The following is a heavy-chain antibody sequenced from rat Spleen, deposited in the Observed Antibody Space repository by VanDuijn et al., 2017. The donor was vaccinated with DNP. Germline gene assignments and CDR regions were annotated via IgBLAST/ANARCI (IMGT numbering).Heavy chain of an antibody. Sequence: EVKLVESGGGLVQPGRSLKISCAASGFNFNDNWMGWVRQAPGKGLEWIGHVNKDSSTINYTPSLKDKFTISRDNGQNTLYLQMSKLGSEDTAIYYCAKGPNYGGWSDYLDYWGQGVMVTVSS. CDR2: VNKDSSTI. J-gene: IGHJ2*01. V-gene: IGHV4-2*01. CDR3: AKGPNYGGWSDYLDY. CDR1: GFNFNDNW. D-gene: IGHD1-11*01.